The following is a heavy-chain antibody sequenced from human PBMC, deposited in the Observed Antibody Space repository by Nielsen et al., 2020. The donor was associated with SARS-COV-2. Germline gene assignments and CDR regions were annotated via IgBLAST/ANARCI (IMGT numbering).Heavy chain of an antibody. CDR3: ARLGGIAAAGLPLFDY. J-gene: IGHJ4*02. V-gene: IGHV4-39*01. CDR1: GGSISSGDYY. CDR2: IYYSGST. Sequence: SETLSLTCTVSGGSISSGDYYWGWIRQPPGKGLEWIGSIYYSGSTYYNPSLKSRVTISVDTSKNQFSLKLSSVTAADTAVYYCARLGGIAAAGLPLFDYWGQGTLVTVSS. D-gene: IGHD6-13*01.